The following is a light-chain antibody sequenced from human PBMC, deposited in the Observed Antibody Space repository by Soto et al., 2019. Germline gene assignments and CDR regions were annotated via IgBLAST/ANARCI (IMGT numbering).Light chain of an antibody. CDR2: AAS. V-gene: IGKV1-12*01. J-gene: IGKJ2*01. CDR3: QQSHTFPYT. Sequence: DIQMTQSPSSVSASVGDRVIITCRATRDISKWAAWYQQKPGRAPSLLIYAASNLQSGVPSRFSGSGSGTDFTLPISGLQPDDFAPYCCQQSHTFPYTFGQGTKLEI. CDR1: RDISKW.